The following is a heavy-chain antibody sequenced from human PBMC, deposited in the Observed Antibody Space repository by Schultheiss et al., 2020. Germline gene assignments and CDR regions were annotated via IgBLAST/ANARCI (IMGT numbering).Heavy chain of an antibody. CDR3: ASYHHFTKYYGMDV. D-gene: IGHD3-3*01. Sequence: SQTLSLTCTVSGGSISSYYWSWIRQPAGKGLEWIGRIYTSGSTNYNPSLKSRVTMSVDTSKNQFSLKLSSVTAADTAVYYCASYHHFTKYYGMDVWGKGTTVTVSS. V-gene: IGHV4-4*07. CDR1: GGSISSYY. CDR2: IYTSGST. J-gene: IGHJ6*04.